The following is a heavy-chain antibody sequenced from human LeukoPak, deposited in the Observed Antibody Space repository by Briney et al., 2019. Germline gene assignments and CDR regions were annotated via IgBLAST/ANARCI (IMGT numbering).Heavy chain of an antibody. CDR1: GFTFSSYS. J-gene: IGHJ4*02. V-gene: IGHV3-48*01. CDR3: ARDYGDNSIDY. CDR2: ISSSSSTI. D-gene: IGHD4-23*01. Sequence: GGSLRLSCAASGFTFSSYSMNWVRQAPGKGLEWVSYISSSSSTIYYADSVKGRFTISRDNAKNSLYLQMNSLRAEDTAVYYCARDYGDNSIDYWGQGTLVTVSS.